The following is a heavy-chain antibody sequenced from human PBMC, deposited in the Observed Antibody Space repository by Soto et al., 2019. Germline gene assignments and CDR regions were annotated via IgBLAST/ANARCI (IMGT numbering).Heavy chain of an antibody. CDR2: INPSGGST. D-gene: IGHD5-12*01. Sequence: ASVKVSCKASGYTFTSYYMHWVRQAPGQGLEWMGMINPSGGSTRYAQKFQGRVTMTRDTSTGTVYMELSSLRSEDTAVYHCARGRDGSNLLDNWGQGTLVTVSS. J-gene: IGHJ4*02. V-gene: IGHV1-46*01. CDR3: ARGRDGSNLLDN. CDR1: GYTFTSYY.